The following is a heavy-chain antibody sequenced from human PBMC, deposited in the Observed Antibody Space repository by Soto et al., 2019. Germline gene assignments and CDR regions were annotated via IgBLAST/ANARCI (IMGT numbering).Heavy chain of an antibody. CDR1: GFGFSTYG. D-gene: IGHD1-1*01. J-gene: IGHJ3*02. CDR3: ATELNDMEAFDI. Sequence: QVQLVESGGGVVQPGMSLRLSCVASGFGFSTYGMHWVRQAPGKGLEWVAMIWNDGSNKYYANSVRDRFTISRDNSMNTLYLQMNSLRDEDSAVYYCATELNDMEAFDIWGRGTILTVSS. CDR2: IWNDGSNK. V-gene: IGHV3-33*01.